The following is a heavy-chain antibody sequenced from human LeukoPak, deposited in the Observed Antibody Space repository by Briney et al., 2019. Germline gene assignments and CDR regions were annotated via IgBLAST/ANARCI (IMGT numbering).Heavy chain of an antibody. CDR1: GGIFSSYA. D-gene: IGHD3/OR15-3a*01. V-gene: IGHV1-69*05. Sequence: SVKVSCKASGGIFSSYAVSWVRQAPGQGLEWMGGIIPIFGSGNYAQKFQGRLTITTDESTSTAYMELSSLRSEDTAVYYCASSTLFGLVTKYYFDYWGQGTLVTVSS. CDR2: IIPIFGSG. CDR3: ASSTLFGLVTKYYFDY. J-gene: IGHJ4*02.